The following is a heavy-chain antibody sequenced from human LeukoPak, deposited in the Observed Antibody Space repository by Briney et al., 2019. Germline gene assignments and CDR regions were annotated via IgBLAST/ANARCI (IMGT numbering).Heavy chain of an antibody. Sequence: GGSLRLSCAASGFTFRSYSINWVRQATGKGLEWVSYISSSGSNIYYADSVKGRVTISRDNAKNSLSLQMNSLRAEDTAVYYCARALRMAGNDYWGQGSLVTVSS. D-gene: IGHD5-24*01. CDR3: ARALRMAGNDY. CDR1: GFTFRSYS. J-gene: IGHJ4*02. CDR2: ISSSGSNI. V-gene: IGHV3-48*01.